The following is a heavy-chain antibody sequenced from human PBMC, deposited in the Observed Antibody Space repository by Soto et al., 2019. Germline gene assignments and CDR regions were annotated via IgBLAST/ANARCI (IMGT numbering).Heavy chain of an antibody. Sequence: GGSLRLSCAASGFTFSSYSMNWVRQAPGKGLEWVSSISSSSYIYYADSVKGRFTISRDNAKNSLYLQMNSLRAEDTAVYYCAKGGPGGAFDYWGQGTLVTVSS. CDR2: ISSSSYI. V-gene: IGHV3-21*01. CDR3: AKGGPGGAFDY. D-gene: IGHD2-15*01. CDR1: GFTFSSYS. J-gene: IGHJ4*02.